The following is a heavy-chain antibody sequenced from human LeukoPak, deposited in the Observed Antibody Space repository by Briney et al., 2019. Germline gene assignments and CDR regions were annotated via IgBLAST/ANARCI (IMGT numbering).Heavy chain of an antibody. D-gene: IGHD4-17*01. J-gene: IGHJ6*03. CDR2: INHSGST. CDR3: ARVSYGDYDHYMDV. V-gene: IGHV4-34*01. CDR1: GGSFSGYY. Sequence: SETLSLTCAVYGGSFSGYYWSWIRQPPGKGLEWIGEINHSGSTNYNPSLKSRVTISVDTSKNQFSLKLSSVTAADTAVYYCARVSYGDYDHYMDVWGKGTTVTVSS.